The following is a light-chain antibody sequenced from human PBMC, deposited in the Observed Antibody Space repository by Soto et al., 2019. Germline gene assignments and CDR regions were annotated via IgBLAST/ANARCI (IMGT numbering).Light chain of an antibody. CDR1: QGIRND. V-gene: IGKV1-6*01. CDR3: LQDYNYPWT. Sequence: AIQLTQSPSSLSASVGDRVTITCRASQGIRNDVSWYQQKPGRAPKFLIFAASNLQSEVPSRFSGSGSGTDFTLTINSLQPEDFATYYCLQDYNYPWTFGQGTKVEIK. CDR2: AAS. J-gene: IGKJ1*01.